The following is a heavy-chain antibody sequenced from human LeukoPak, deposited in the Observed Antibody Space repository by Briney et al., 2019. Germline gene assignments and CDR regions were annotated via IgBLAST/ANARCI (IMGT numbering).Heavy chain of an antibody. D-gene: IGHD1-14*01. Sequence: GASVKVSCKASGYTFTSYDINWVRQATGQGLEWMGWMNPNSGNTGYAQKFQGRVTMTTDTSTSTAYMELRSLRSDDTAVYYCARDNNGFFDYWGQGTLVTVSS. V-gene: IGHV1-8*01. CDR2: MNPNSGNT. CDR1: GYTFTSYD. CDR3: ARDNNGFFDY. J-gene: IGHJ4*02.